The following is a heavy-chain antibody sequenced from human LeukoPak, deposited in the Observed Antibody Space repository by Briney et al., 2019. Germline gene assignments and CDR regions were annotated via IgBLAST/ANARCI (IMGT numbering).Heavy chain of an antibody. V-gene: IGHV3-30*04. CDR1: GFTFSSYA. Sequence: PGGSLRLSCAASGFTFSSYAMHWVRQAPGKGLEWVAVISYDGSNKYYADSVKGRFTISRDNSKNTLYLQMNSLRAEDTAVYYCARASCSSTSCPPYYYYYYGMDVWGQGTTVTVSS. CDR3: ARASCSSTSCPPYYYYYYGMDV. D-gene: IGHD2-2*01. J-gene: IGHJ6*02. CDR2: ISYDGSNK.